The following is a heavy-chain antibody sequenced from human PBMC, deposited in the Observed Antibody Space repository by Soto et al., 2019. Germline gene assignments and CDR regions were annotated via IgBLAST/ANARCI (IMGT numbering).Heavy chain of an antibody. CDR3: TSMGSGYCSGGSCSYYYSYGMDV. J-gene: IGHJ6*01. CDR1: GFTFSGSA. Sequence: EVQLVESGGGLVQPGGSLKLSCAASGFTFSGSAMHWVRQASGKGLEWVGRIRSKANSYATAYAASVKGRFTISRDDSRNTAYLQMNSLKTEGRAVYYCTSMGSGYCSGGSCSYYYSYGMDVWGQGTTVTVSS. V-gene: IGHV3-73*01. CDR2: IRSKANSYAT. D-gene: IGHD2-15*01.